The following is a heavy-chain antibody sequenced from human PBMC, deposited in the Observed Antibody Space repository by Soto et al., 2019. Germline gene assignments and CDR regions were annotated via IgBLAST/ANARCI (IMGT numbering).Heavy chain of an antibody. CDR1: GGSFSGYY. CDR3: ARRRVSSSWSGGWFDP. J-gene: IGHJ5*02. Sequence: QVQLHQWGAGLLKPSETLSLTCAVYGGSFSGYYWSWIRQPPGKGLEWIGEINHSGSTNYNMSLKSRVTISVDTSKNQFSLKLSSVTAADTALYYCARRRVSSSWSGGWFDPWGQGTLVTVSS. CDR2: INHSGST. D-gene: IGHD6-13*01. V-gene: IGHV4-34*01.